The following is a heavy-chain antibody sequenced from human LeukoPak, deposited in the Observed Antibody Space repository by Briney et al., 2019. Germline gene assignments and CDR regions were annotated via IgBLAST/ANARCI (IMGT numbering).Heavy chain of an antibody. Sequence: GGSLRLSCAASGFTFSSYGMHWVRQTPGKGLEWVAATSSSDAGTYHADSVRGRFTISRDNSKNTLYLQMNSLRAEDAAVYFCAKAPVTSCRGAYCYPFDSWGQGTLVTVSS. D-gene: IGHD2-21*01. CDR2: TSSSDAGT. J-gene: IGHJ4*02. CDR1: GFTFSSYG. V-gene: IGHV3-23*01. CDR3: AKAPVTSCRGAYCYPFDS.